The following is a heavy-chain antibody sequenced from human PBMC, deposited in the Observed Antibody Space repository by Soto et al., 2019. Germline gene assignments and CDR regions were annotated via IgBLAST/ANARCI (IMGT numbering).Heavy chain of an antibody. V-gene: IGHV1-2*04. Sequence: QVQLVQSGAEVKKPGASVKVSCKASGYTFTGSYMHWVRQAPGQGLEWMGWINPNSGVTNYAQKFQGWDTMTKEASTLRPYRGRSRVRFYDAAVFYGAGGPGGWDWYVYWGQGTLVTVSS. CDR3: AGGPGGWDWYVY. J-gene: IGHJ4*02. CDR2: INPNSGVT. CDR1: GYTFTGSY. D-gene: IGHD3-9*01.